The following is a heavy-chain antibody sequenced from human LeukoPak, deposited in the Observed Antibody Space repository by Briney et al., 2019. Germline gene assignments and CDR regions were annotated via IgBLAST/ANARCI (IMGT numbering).Heavy chain of an antibody. V-gene: IGHV4-34*01. Sequence: PSETLSLTCAVSGGSISSGGYSWSWIRQPPGKGLEWIGEINHSGSTNYNPSLKSRVTISVDTSKNQFSLKLSSVTAADTAVYYCARDLRYCSSTSCYTGGGDYYYYYGMDVWGQGTTVTVSS. CDR1: GGSISSGGYS. D-gene: IGHD2-2*02. CDR2: INHSGST. CDR3: ARDLRYCSSTSCYTGGGDYYYYYGMDV. J-gene: IGHJ6*02.